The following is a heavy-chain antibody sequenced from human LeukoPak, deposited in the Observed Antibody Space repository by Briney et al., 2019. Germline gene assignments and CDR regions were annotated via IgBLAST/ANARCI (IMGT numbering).Heavy chain of an antibody. V-gene: IGHV3-11*01. Sequence: GGSLRLSCAASGFTVSSNYMSWIRQAPGKGLEWVSYISSSGSTIYYADSVKGRFTISRDNAKNSLYLQMNSLRAEDTAVYYCARSITMVRGVIDYWGQGTLVTVSS. D-gene: IGHD3-10*01. CDR2: ISSSGSTI. CDR1: GFTVSSNY. J-gene: IGHJ4*02. CDR3: ARSITMVRGVIDY.